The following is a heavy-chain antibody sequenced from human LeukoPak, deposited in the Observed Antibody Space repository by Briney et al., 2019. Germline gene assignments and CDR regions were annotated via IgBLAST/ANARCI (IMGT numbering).Heavy chain of an antibody. CDR2: IYTSGST. D-gene: IGHD6-6*01. J-gene: IGHJ5*02. Sequence: SETLSLTCTVSGGSISSGSYYWSWIRQPAGKGLEWIGRIYTSGSTNYNPSLKSRVTISVDTSKNQFSLKLSSVTAADTAVYYCARDDTIAARGWFDPWGQGTLVTVSS. CDR1: GGSISSGSYY. CDR3: ARDDTIAARGWFDP. V-gene: IGHV4-61*02.